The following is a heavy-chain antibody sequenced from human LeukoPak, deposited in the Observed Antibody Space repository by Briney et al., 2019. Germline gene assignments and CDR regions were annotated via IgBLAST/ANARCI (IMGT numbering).Heavy chain of an antibody. CDR2: IYYSGST. J-gene: IGHJ4*02. D-gene: IGHD1-26*01. CDR3: ARAWRWELGPPPDY. V-gene: IGHV4-59*01. Sequence: PSETLSLTCTVSGGSISSYYWSWIRQPPGKGLEWIGYIYYSGSTNYNPSLKSRVTISVDTSKNQFSLKLSSVTAADTAVYYCARAWRWELGPPPDYWGQGTLVTVSS. CDR1: GGSISSYY.